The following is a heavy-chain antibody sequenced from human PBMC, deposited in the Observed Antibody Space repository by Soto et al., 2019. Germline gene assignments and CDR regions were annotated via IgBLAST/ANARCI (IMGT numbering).Heavy chain of an antibody. V-gene: IGHV2-26*01. Sequence: QVTLKESGPVLVKPTETLTLTCTVSGSSLSNARMGVSWIRQPPGKALEWLAHIFSNDEKSYSTSLKSRLTISKDNSKSQVVLTMTNMDPVDTATYYCARIGVNYDILTGYHNWFDPWGQGTLVTVS. CDR3: ARIGVNYDILTGYHNWFDP. D-gene: IGHD3-9*01. J-gene: IGHJ5*02. CDR2: IFSNDEK. CDR1: GSSLSNARMG.